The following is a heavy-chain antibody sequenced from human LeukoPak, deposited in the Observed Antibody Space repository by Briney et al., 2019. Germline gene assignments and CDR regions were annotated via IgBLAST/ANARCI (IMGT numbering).Heavy chain of an antibody. J-gene: IGHJ6*03. V-gene: IGHV4-39*07. CDR2: IYYSGST. D-gene: IGHD5-18*01. CDR1: GDSISSSRSY. Sequence: SETLSLTCTVSGDSISSSRSYWGWIRQPPGEGLEWIGSIYYSGSTYYNPSLKSRVTISVDTSKNQFSLKLSSVTAADTAVYYCASTEVDTAMADFYYYYYYMDVWGKGTTVTVSS. CDR3: ASTEVDTAMADFYYYYYYMDV.